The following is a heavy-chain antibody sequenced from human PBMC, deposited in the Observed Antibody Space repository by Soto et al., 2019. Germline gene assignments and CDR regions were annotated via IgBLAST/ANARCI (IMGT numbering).Heavy chain of an antibody. J-gene: IGHJ4*02. V-gene: IGHV1-2*02. CDR3: ARVSMAVGASSSKDV. D-gene: IGHD2-15*01. Sequence: VNVSVKSTLYTFTDHPIHALRPAPVQGVEWMARINPNSGDTSYAKRLQGRVTMNRDTSINTVFMELSSVRSDDTDLYYCARVSMAVGASSSKDVWAQGTLVTVSS. CDR2: INPNSGDT. CDR1: LYTFTDHP.